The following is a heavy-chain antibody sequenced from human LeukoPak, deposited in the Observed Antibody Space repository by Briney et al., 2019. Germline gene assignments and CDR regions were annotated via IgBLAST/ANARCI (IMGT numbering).Heavy chain of an antibody. V-gene: IGHV4-39*07. J-gene: IGHJ4*02. Sequence: SETLSLTCTVSGGSISSSSYYWGWIRQPPGKGLEWIGSIYYSGSTYYNPSLKSRVTISVDTSKNQFSLKLSSVTAADTAVYYCARDLPYYYDSSGYYFPWGYWGQGTLVTVSS. CDR3: ARDLPYYYDSSGYYFPWGY. CDR1: GGSISSSSYY. D-gene: IGHD3-22*01. CDR2: IYYSGST.